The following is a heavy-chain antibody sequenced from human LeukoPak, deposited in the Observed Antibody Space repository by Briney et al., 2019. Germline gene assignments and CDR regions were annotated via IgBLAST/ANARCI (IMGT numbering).Heavy chain of an antibody. CDR2: ISYDGSNK. V-gene: IGHV3-30-3*01. CDR1: GSTFSSYA. CDR3: ARDKYSSSWYYFDY. J-gene: IGHJ4*02. Sequence: GGSLRLSCAVSGSTFSSYAMYWVRQAPGKGLEWVAVISYDGSNKYYADSVKGRFTISRDNSKNTLYLQMNSPRAEDTAVYYCARDKYSSSWYYFDYWGQGTLVTVSS. D-gene: IGHD6-13*01.